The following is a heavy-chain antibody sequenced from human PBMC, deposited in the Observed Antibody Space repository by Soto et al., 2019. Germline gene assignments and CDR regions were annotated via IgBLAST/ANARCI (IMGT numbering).Heavy chain of an antibody. CDR3: ARVVYCSGGSCYSYFDY. Sequence: QVQLVQSGAEVKKPGSSVKVSCKASGGTFSSYAISWVRQAPGQGLEWMGGIIPIFGTANYAQKFQGRVTNTADESTSTAYMELSSLRSEDTAVYYCARVVYCSGGSCYSYFDYWGQGTLVTVSS. D-gene: IGHD2-15*01. CDR1: GGTFSSYA. J-gene: IGHJ4*02. V-gene: IGHV1-69*12. CDR2: IIPIFGTA.